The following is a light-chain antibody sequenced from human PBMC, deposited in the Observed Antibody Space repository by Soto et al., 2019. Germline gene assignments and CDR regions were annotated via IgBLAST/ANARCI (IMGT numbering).Light chain of an antibody. J-gene: IGKJ1*01. Sequence: EIVFTQSPATLSLSPGERANLSCRASQSVSSYLAWYQQKPGQAPRLLIYDASNRATGIPARFSGSGSGTDFTLTISSLEPEDFAVYYCQQRSNWPPTFGQGTKVDIK. CDR3: QQRSNWPPT. CDR1: QSVSSY. V-gene: IGKV3-11*01. CDR2: DAS.